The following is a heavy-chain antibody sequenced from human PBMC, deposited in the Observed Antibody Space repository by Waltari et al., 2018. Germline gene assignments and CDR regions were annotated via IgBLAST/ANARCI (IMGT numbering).Heavy chain of an antibody. CDR2: IIPIFGTA. V-gene: IGHV1-69*12. J-gene: IGHJ6*02. Sequence: VQLVQSGAEVKEPGSSVKVSCKASGGTFSTYVIIWVRHAPGQGLEWMGGIIPIFGTANHAQKCQGRVTITADESTRTVYMDLNRLRSEDTAVYYCARGHPPGGDYVYYYYGLDLWGQGTTVTVSS. CDR1: GGTFSTYV. CDR3: ARGHPPGGDYVYYYYGLDL. D-gene: IGHD4-17*01.